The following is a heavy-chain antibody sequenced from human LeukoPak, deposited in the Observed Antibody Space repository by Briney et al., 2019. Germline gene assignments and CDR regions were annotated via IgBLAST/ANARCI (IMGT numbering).Heavy chain of an antibody. CDR1: GGSFSGYY. CDR3: ARGLTYYYGSGSPRWFDP. D-gene: IGHD3-10*01. J-gene: IGHJ5*02. CDR2: INHSGST. V-gene: IGHV4-34*01. Sequence: SETLSLTCAVYGGSFSGYYWSWIRQPPGKGLEWIGEINHSGSTNYNPSLKSRVTISVDTSKNQFSLKLSSVTAADTAVYYCARGLTYYYGSGSPRWFDPWGQGTLVTVSS.